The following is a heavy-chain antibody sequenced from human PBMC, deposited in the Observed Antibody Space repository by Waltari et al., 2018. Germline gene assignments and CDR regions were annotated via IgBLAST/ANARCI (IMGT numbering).Heavy chain of an antibody. CDR1: GYSFTNYA. V-gene: IGHV7-4-1*02. J-gene: IGHJ5*02. Sequence: QVQLVQSGFEWKKPGASVKVSCKAYGYSFTNYAINWVRQAPGQGFEFMGWITSNPENPTYTQGFTRRFVFSLDTSVSTAYLQINDLKAEDTAIYYCAREVVPAAKIVVNWFDPWGQGTQVTVSS. CDR3: AREVVPAAKIVVNWFDP. CDR2: ITSNPENP. D-gene: IGHD2-2*01.